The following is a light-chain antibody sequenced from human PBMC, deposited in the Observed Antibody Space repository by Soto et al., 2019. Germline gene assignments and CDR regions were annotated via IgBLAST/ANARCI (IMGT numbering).Light chain of an antibody. Sequence: DIQMTQSPSSLSASVRDRVTITCRASQTINSYLNWYQHKPGKAPKLLIYDASSLESGVPSRFSGSGSGAEFTLTISSLQPDDFATYYCQQYNSWWTFGQGTKVDIK. CDR1: QTINSY. J-gene: IGKJ1*01. CDR2: DAS. CDR3: QQYNSWWT. V-gene: IGKV1-5*01.